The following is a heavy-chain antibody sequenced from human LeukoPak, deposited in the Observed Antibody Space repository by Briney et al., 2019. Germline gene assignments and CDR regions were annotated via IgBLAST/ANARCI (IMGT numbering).Heavy chain of an antibody. Sequence: SETLSLTCTVSGGSISSSSYYWGWIRQPPGKGLEWIGSIYYSGSTYYNPSLKSRVTISVDTSKNKFSLKLSSVTAADTAVYYCASGYYYDSSGHYDYWGQGTLVTVSS. CDR3: ASGYYYDSSGHYDY. J-gene: IGHJ4*02. D-gene: IGHD3-22*01. CDR1: GGSISSSSYY. CDR2: IYYSGST. V-gene: IGHV4-39*01.